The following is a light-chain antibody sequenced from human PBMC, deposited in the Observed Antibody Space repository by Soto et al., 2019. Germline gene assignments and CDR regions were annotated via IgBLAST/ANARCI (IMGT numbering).Light chain of an antibody. CDR1: SSDVGGYDS. V-gene: IGLV2-11*01. CDR2: DVT. CDR3: TSHTASSTWV. Sequence: QSALTQPRSVSGSPGQSVTISCAGTSSDVGGYDSVSWYQQLPDKAPKLMIYDVTKRPSGVPHRFSGSKSGSTASLTISGLQAEDEADYYCTSHTASSTWVFGGGTKVTVL. J-gene: IGLJ3*02.